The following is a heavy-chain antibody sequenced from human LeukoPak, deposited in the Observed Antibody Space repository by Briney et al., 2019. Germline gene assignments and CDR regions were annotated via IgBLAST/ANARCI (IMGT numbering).Heavy chain of an antibody. Sequence: GGSLRLSCAASGFTFSNHWMTWVRQAPGKGLEWVANINQDGRTEQYVDSVKGRFTISRDNARNTVSLQMNSLGDEDAAVYYCARDLGWLHLGDWGPGTLVTVYS. CDR1: GFTFSNHW. CDR3: ARDLGWLHLGD. CDR2: INQDGRTE. V-gene: IGHV3-7*01. D-gene: IGHD5-24*01. J-gene: IGHJ4*02.